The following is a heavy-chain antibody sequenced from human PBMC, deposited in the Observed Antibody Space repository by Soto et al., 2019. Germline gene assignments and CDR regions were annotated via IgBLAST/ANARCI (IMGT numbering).Heavy chain of an antibody. CDR3: ARDPVAGTYFDY. J-gene: IGHJ4*02. V-gene: IGHV1-18*01. CDR1: GYTFTTYG. CDR2: INGYNGNT. D-gene: IGHD6-19*01. Sequence: QVQLVQSGAEVKKPGASVKVSCKASGYTFTTYGISWVRQAPGQGLEWMGWINGYNGNTKYAQKLQGRVTMTTDTSTSTAYMELRSLRSADTAVYYCARDPVAGTYFDYWGQGTLVTVSS.